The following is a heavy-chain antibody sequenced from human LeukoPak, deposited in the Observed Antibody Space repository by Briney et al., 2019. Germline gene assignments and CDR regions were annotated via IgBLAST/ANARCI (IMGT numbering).Heavy chain of an antibody. CDR3: ARDMGLGTSSSYYYYGMDV. CDR2: INPNSGGT. Sequence: ASVKVSCKASGYTFTDYYMHWVRQAPGQGLEWMGWINPNSGGTNYAQKFQGWVTMTRDTSINTVYLELSRLRSDDTAVYYCARDMGLGTSSSYYYYGMDVWGQGTTVTVSS. J-gene: IGHJ6*02. V-gene: IGHV1-2*04. D-gene: IGHD6-6*01. CDR1: GYTFTDYY.